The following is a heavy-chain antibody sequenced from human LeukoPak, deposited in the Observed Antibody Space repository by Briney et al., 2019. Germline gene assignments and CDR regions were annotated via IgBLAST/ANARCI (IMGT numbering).Heavy chain of an antibody. CDR1: GFTFSSYA. J-gene: IGHJ5*02. D-gene: IGHD2-15*01. V-gene: IGHV3-23*01. CDR3: AKGANVVVVAARFWFDP. CDR2: ISGSGGST. Sequence: GGSLRLSCAASGFTFSSYAMSWVRQAPGKGLGWVAAISGSGGSTYYADSVKGRFTISRDNSKNTLYLQMNSLRAEDTAVYYCAKGANVVVVAARFWFDPWGQGTRVTVSS.